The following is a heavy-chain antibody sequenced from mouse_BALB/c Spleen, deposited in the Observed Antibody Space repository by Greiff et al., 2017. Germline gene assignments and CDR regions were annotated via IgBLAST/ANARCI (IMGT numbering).Heavy chain of an antibody. Sequence: VKVVESGAELVRPGTSVKVSCKASGYAFTNYLIEWVKQRPGQGLEWIGVINPGSGGTNYNEKFKGKATLTADKSSSTAYMQLSSLTSDDSAVYFCAREEGNRFAYWGQGTLVTVSA. CDR1: GYAFTNYL. D-gene: IGHD2-1*01. V-gene: IGHV1-54*01. CDR3: AREEGNRFAY. CDR2: INPGSGGT. J-gene: IGHJ3*01.